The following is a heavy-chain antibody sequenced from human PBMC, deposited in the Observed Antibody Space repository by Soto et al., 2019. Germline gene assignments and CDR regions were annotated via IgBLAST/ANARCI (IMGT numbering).Heavy chain of an antibody. V-gene: IGHV2-70*01. CDR2: IDWDDDK. J-gene: IGHJ4*02. CDR3: VRIFLGYDSSGYYFYYFDY. Sequence: ESGPTLVNPTQTLTLTCTFSGFSLSTNGMCVSWIRQSPGKALEWLALIDWDDDKYYSTSLKTRLTISKDTSKKQVVLRMTNMDPVDTATYYCVRIFLGYDSSGYYFYYFDYWGQGTLVTVSS. D-gene: IGHD3-22*01. CDR1: GFSLSTNGMC.